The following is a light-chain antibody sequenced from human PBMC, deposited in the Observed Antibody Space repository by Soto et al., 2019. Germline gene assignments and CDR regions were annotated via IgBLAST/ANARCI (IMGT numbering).Light chain of an antibody. J-gene: IGKJ2*01. CDR3: QQYYSPPYT. Sequence: DIVMTQSPDSLAVSLGERATVNCKSSQSVLFSTNNKNFLAWYQQKPGQPPKLLLYWASTRESGVPDRFSGSGSGTDFTLTINSRQAEDVALHYCQQYYSPPYTFGQGTKVEIK. V-gene: IGKV4-1*01. CDR2: WAS. CDR1: QSVLFSTNNKNF.